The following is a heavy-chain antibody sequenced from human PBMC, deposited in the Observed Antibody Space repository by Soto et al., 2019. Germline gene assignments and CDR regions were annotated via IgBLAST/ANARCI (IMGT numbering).Heavy chain of an antibody. CDR2: INHSGST. CDR1: GGSFSGYY. J-gene: IGHJ4*02. D-gene: IGHD3-22*01. Sequence: SETLSLTCAVYGGSFSGYYWSWIRQPPGKGVEWIGEINHSGSTNYNPSLKSRVTISVDTSKNQFSLKLSSVTAADTAVYYCARGFRYYYDSSGYNWYYFDYWGQGTLVTVSS. CDR3: ARGFRYYYDSSGYNWYYFDY. V-gene: IGHV4-34*01.